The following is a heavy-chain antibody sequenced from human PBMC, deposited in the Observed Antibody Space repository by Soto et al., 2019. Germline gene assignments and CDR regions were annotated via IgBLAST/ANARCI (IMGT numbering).Heavy chain of an antibody. V-gene: IGHV3-23*01. Sequence: GSLRLSCAASGFTFSSYAVSWVRQAPGKGLEWVSAISGSGGSTYYADSVKGRFTISRDNSKNTLYLQMNSLRAEDAAVYYCAKEAIMVRGVIRSFYYYGMDVWGQGTTVTVSS. D-gene: IGHD3-10*01. CDR3: AKEAIMVRGVIRSFYYYGMDV. J-gene: IGHJ6*02. CDR2: ISGSGGST. CDR1: GFTFSSYA.